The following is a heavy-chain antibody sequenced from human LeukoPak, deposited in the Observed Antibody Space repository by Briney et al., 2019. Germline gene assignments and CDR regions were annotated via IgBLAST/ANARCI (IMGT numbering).Heavy chain of an antibody. CDR2: IKRSGST. J-gene: IGHJ5*02. D-gene: IGHD2-2*01. V-gene: IGHV4-34*01. Sequence: PSETLSLTCAVYGGSFSDYYWSWIRQPPGKRLEWIGEIKRSGSTNYNPSLKSRVTIAVDTSKNQLSLKLTSVTAADTAVYYCARLGFCTSTSCPWGQGTLVTVSS. CDR1: GGSFSDYY. CDR3: ARLGFCTSTSCP.